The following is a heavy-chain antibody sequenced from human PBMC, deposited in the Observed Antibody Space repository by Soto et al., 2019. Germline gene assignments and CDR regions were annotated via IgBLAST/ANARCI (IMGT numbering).Heavy chain of an antibody. D-gene: IGHD3-10*01. V-gene: IGHV3-66*01. CDR3: ASTPSLGSGKLFDY. Sequence: VGSLRLSCAASGFTVSSNYMSWVRQAPGKGLEWVSVIYSGGSTYYADSVKGRFTISRDNSKNTLYLQMNSLRAEDTAVYYCASTPSLGSGKLFDYWGQGTLVTVSS. CDR1: GFTVSSNY. J-gene: IGHJ4*02. CDR2: IYSGGST.